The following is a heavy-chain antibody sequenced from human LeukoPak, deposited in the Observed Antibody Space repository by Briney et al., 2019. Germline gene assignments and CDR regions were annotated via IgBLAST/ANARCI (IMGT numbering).Heavy chain of an antibody. V-gene: IGHV4-39*07. D-gene: IGHD2-2*01. J-gene: IGHJ4*02. CDR3: ARDNCNSAICRKKFDY. Sequence: SETLSLTCTVSGGSISRSNNYWGWIRQPPGKGLEWIGSIYYSGSTYYNPSLKSRVTISLDTSKNQFSLKLNSVTAADTAVYYCARDNCNSAICRKKFDYWGQGTLVTVSS. CDR2: IYYSGST. CDR1: GGSISRSNNY.